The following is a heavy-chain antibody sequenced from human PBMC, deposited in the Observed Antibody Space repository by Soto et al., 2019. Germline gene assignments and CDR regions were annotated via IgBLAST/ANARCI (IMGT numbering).Heavy chain of an antibody. CDR1: GRSITCYY. D-gene: IGHD3-22*01. CDR2: IYDNGIT. Sequence: QVVLQESGPGLVKPSETLSLTCSVSGRSITCYYWSWVRQPPGKGLEWIGYIYDNGITSQNPSLKSRVTMSADTSQNQFSLQLTSVTGADTAVYYCARTYDSNGYANEFDSWGQGILVTVTS. V-gene: IGHV4-59*12. J-gene: IGHJ4*02. CDR3: ARTYDSNGYANEFDS.